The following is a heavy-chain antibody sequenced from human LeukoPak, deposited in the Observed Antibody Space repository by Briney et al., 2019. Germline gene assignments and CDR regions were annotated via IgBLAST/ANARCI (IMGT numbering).Heavy chain of an antibody. V-gene: IGHV3-23*01. D-gene: IGHD3-3*01. CDR3: AKDHDFWSGYSNYFDY. J-gene: IGHJ4*02. Sequence: GGSLTLSCAASGFTFSSYAMSWVRQAPGKGLEWVSAISGSGGSTYYADSVKGRFTISRDNSKNTLYLQMNSLRAEDTAVYYCAKDHDFWSGYSNYFDYWGQGTLVTVSS. CDR2: ISGSGGST. CDR1: GFTFSSYA.